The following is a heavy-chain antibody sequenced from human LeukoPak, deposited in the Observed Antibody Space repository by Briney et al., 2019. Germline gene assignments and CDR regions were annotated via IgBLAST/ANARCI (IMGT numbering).Heavy chain of an antibody. CDR1: GYNFTNYW. CDR3: ARTLMGVGWYFDY. D-gene: IGHD2-15*01. V-gene: IGHV5-51*01. CDR2: IYPGDSDT. Sequence: GESLKISCKGSGYNFTNYWIGWVRQMPGKGLEWMGIIYPGDSDTRYSPSFQGQVTISADKSISTAYLQWSSLKASDTAMYYCARTLMGVGWYFDYWGQGTLVTVSS. J-gene: IGHJ4*02.